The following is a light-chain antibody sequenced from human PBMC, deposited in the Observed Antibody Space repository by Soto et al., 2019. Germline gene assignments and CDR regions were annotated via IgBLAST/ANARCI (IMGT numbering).Light chain of an antibody. V-gene: IGLV2-14*03. J-gene: IGLJ1*01. CDR1: RSDVGAYNY. Sequence: QSVLTQPAPVSGSPGQSITISCTGTRSDVGAYNYVSWYQQHPGKAPKLMIYDVSNRPSGVSNRFSGSKSGNTASLTISGLQAEDEADYYCSSYTSSSTYVFGTGTKVTVL. CDR2: DVS. CDR3: SSYTSSSTYV.